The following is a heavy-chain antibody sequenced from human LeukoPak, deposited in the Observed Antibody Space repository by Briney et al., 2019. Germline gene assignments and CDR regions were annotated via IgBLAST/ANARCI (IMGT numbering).Heavy chain of an antibody. Sequence: GGSLRLSCAASGFIFSSYPMSWVRQAPGKGLEWVSTISGSGGSTYYADSVKGRFTISRDNSKNTLYLQMNSLRAEDTAVYYCARDGSMVRGVILARDWYFDLWGRGTLVTVSS. V-gene: IGHV3-23*01. CDR1: GFIFSSYP. CDR2: ISGSGGST. CDR3: ARDGSMVRGVILARDWYFDL. D-gene: IGHD3-10*01. J-gene: IGHJ2*01.